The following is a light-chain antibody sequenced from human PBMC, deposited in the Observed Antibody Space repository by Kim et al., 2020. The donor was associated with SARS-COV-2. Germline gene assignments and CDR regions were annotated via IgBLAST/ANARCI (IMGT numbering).Light chain of an antibody. Sequence: ASGGSVVITSRRRKHGVSNFVAWLQQTPGKAPKPLIYASNRVRSVVPTKISGRGSTTDFTITISSLQHEDVATYYCQQNNSYPLTFGGGTKVEIK. V-gene: IGKV1-16*02. J-gene: IGKJ4*01. CDR2: ASN. CDR3: QQNNSYPLT. CDR1: HGVSNF.